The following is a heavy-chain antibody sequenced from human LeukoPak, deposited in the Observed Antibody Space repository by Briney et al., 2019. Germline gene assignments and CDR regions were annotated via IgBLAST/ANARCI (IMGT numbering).Heavy chain of an antibody. D-gene: IGHD3-22*01. V-gene: IGHV4-59*01. CDR1: GFTFDDYA. CDR3: GSLNTDYYDSSGYYNHF. CDR2: MFEGGRT. J-gene: IGHJ4*02. Sequence: GSLRLSCAASGFTFDDYAMHWIRQPPGKGLEWIGYMFEGGRTNYNPSLQGRVTISVDTSKNQFSLSVSSVTAADTAVYYCGSLNTDYYDSSGYYNHFWGQGTLVTVSS.